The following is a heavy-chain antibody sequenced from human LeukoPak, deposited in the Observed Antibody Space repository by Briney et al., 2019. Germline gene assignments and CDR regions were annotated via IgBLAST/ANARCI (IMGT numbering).Heavy chain of an antibody. CDR3: AKPYSGTILTGWFDP. D-gene: IGHD3-9*01. Sequence: GGSLRLSCAASGFTFSSYAMTWVRQAPGKGLEWGSIISGSGGSTSYADSVKGRFTISRDNSKNTLYLQMNSLRAEDTALYYCAKPYSGTILTGWFDPWGQGTLVTVSS. J-gene: IGHJ5*02. CDR2: ISGSGGST. V-gene: IGHV3-23*01. CDR1: GFTFSSYA.